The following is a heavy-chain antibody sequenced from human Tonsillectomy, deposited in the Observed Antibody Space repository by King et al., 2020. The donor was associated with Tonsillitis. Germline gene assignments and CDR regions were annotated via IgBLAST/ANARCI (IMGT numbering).Heavy chain of an antibody. CDR3: ARDPVYYDTTEDY. J-gene: IGHJ4*02. V-gene: IGHV1-46*01. CDR1: GYTFTDYY. D-gene: IGHD3-22*01. Sequence: VQLVESGAEVKKPGASVKVSCRASGYTFTDYYIQWVRQAPGQGLEWVGIINPTGGSTRYAEKFQGRVTMTSDTSTSTVYMELSSLRSDDTAVYYCARDPVYYDTTEDYWGQGTLVTVSS. CDR2: INPTGGST.